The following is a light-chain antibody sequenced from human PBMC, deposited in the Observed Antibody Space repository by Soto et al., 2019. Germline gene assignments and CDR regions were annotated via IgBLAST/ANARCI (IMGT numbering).Light chain of an antibody. V-gene: IGKV3-20*01. J-gene: IGKJ1*01. CDR2: GAS. CDR3: QQYATSPRT. CDR1: QSISSSH. Sequence: EIVLTQSPDTLSLSQGERATLSCRASQSISSSHLAWYQQKPGQAPRLLIYGASNRATGIQDRFSGSGSGTDFTLTIIRLEPVDFAVYYCQQYATSPRTFGQGTKVEIK.